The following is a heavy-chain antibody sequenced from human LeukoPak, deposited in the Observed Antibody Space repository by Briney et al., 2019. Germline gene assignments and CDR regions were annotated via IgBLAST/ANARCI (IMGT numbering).Heavy chain of an antibody. Sequence: GGSLRLSCVASAFTFNNHWMSWVRQAPGKGLEWVANINQDGSEKYYVDSVKGRFTISRDNAKNSLYLQMNSLRAEDTAVYYCAKDLHVFTMIVVGLFDYWGQGTLVTVSS. V-gene: IGHV3-7*03. CDR2: INQDGSEK. J-gene: IGHJ4*02. D-gene: IGHD3-22*01. CDR1: AFTFNNHW. CDR3: AKDLHVFTMIVVGLFDY.